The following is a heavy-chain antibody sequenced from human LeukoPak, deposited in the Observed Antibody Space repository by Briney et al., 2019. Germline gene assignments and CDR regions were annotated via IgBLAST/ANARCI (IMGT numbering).Heavy chain of an antibody. CDR3: TRPYYDYLTGYYSDY. V-gene: IGHV3-49*04. D-gene: IGHD3-9*01. J-gene: IGHJ4*02. CDR1: GFAFSNYP. CDR2: LGSTAYGGTT. Sequence: GRSLRLSCTTSGFAFSNYPMRWVRQAPGKGLEWLALLGSTAYGGTTKYAACVKGRFTISRDDSKSIAYLQMNSLKTEDTAVYYCTRPYYDYLTGYYSDYWGQGTLVTVSS.